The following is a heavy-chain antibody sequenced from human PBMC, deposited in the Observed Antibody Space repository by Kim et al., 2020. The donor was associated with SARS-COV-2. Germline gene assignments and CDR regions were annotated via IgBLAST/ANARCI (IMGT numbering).Heavy chain of an antibody. CDR3: ARDSTWYGGDYVHFDY. CDR2: ISSSSSTI. Sequence: GGSLRLSCAASGFTFSSYSMNWVRQAPGKGLEWVSYISSSSSTIYYADSVKGRFTISRDNAKNSLYLQMNSQRDEDTAVYYCARDSTWYGGDYVHFDYWGQGTLVTVSS. J-gene: IGHJ4*02. D-gene: IGHD2-21*02. V-gene: IGHV3-48*02. CDR1: GFTFSSYS.